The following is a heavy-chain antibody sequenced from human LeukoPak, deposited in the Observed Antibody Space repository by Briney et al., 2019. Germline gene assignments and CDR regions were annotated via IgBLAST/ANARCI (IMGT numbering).Heavy chain of an antibody. CDR2: IIPIFGTA. CDR1: GYTFTSYG. D-gene: IGHD5-12*01. Sequence: SVKVSCKASGYTFTSYGISWVRQAPGQGLEWMGGIIPIFGTANYAQKFQGRVTITADESTSTAYMELSSLRSEDTAVYYCARKDSGYDSYFDYWGQGTLVAVSS. J-gene: IGHJ4*02. V-gene: IGHV1-69*13. CDR3: ARKDSGYDSYFDY.